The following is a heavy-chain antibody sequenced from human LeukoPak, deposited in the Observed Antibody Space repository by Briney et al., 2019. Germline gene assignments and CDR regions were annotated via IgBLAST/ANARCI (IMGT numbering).Heavy chain of an antibody. V-gene: IGHV3-23*01. D-gene: IGHD3-10*01. CDR3: AKAPTLLRGVIVN. J-gene: IGHJ4*02. Sequence: PGGSLRLSCAASGFTFSSYAMSWVRQAPGKGLEWVSAISSSGGSTYYADSVKGRFTISRDNSKNTLYLQMNSLRAEDTAVYYCAKAPTLLRGVIVNWGQGTLVTVSS. CDR1: GFTFSSYA. CDR2: ISSSGGST.